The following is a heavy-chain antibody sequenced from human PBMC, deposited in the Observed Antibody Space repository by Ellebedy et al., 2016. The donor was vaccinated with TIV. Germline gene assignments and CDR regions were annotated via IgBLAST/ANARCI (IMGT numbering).Heavy chain of an antibody. D-gene: IGHD6-13*01. CDR3: ARASSWYVSYFDY. CDR2: IYYSGST. J-gene: IGHJ4*02. CDR1: GGSISSYY. V-gene: IGHV4-59*08. Sequence: GSLRLSXTVSGGSISSYYWSWIRQPPGKGLEWIGYIYYSGSTNYNPSLKSRVTISVDTSKNQFSLKLSSVTAADTAVYYCARASSWYVSYFDYWGQGTLVTVSS.